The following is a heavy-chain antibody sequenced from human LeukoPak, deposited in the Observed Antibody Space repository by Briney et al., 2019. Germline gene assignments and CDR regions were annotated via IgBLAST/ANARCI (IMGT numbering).Heavy chain of an antibody. Sequence: ASVKVSCKASGYTFTNYDITWVRQAPGQGLEWMGWVNPNSGNTGYAPKFQGRVTMTRNTSINTAYMELSSLRSEDTAVFYCARALPRPYCGGDCYMDDYWGQGTLVTVSS. D-gene: IGHD2-21*02. CDR3: ARALPRPYCGGDCYMDDY. CDR2: VNPNSGNT. J-gene: IGHJ4*02. CDR1: GYTFTNYD. V-gene: IGHV1-8*01.